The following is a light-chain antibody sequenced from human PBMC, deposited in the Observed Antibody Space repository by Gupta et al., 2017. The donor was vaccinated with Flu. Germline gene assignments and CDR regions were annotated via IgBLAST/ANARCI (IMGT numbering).Light chain of an antibody. J-gene: IGKJ1*01. CDR2: WAS. Sequence: DIVMTQSPDSLAVSLGERATINCKSSQSVLYSSNNKNYLAWYQQKSGQPPKLLIYWASTRESGVPDRFTASGSGTDFTLTISILQAEDVAVYYCLQYDSTAWTFQQAGKAGMK. CDR3: LQYDSTAWT. CDR1: QSVLYSSNNKNY. V-gene: IGKV4-1*01.